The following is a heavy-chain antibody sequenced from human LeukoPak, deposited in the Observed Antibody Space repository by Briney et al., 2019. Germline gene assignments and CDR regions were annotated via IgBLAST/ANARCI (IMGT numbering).Heavy chain of an antibody. V-gene: IGHV4-34*01. CDR1: GFTFSSYG. D-gene: IGHD4-17*01. CDR3: ARQSVTTTIDY. Sequence: PGRSLRLSCAASGFTFSSYGMHWVRQAPGKGLEWIGEINHSGSTNYNPSLKSRVTISVDTSKNQFSLRLSSVTAADTAVYYCARQSVTTTIDYWGQGTLVTVSS. CDR2: INHSGST. J-gene: IGHJ4*02.